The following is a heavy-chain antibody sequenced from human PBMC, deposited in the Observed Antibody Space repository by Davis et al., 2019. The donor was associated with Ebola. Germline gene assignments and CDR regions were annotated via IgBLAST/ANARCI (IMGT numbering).Heavy chain of an antibody. J-gene: IGHJ5*02. D-gene: IGHD2-2*01. CDR3: ARDLTGITCCS. V-gene: IGHV1-2*02. CDR1: GYTFTDSY. Sequence: ASVKVSCQASGYTFTDSYIHWVRQAPGQGLEYMGWINPNNGDTYYAPKFQGRVTLTRDTSISTAFMELSGLTSDETADYYCARDLTGITCCSWGQGTLVTVSS. CDR2: INPNNGDT.